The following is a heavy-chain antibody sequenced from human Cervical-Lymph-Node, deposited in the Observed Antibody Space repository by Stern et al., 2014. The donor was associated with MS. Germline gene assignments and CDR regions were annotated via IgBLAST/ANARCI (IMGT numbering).Heavy chain of an antibody. CDR3: ARGDCSGGSCYFDY. J-gene: IGHJ4*02. CDR2: IIPIFGTA. V-gene: IGHV1-69*01. CDR1: GGTFSSYA. Sequence: VHLVESGAEVKKPGSSVKVSCKASGGTFSSYAISWVRQAPGQGLEWMGGIIPIFGTANDAQKFQGRVTITADESTSTAYMELSSLRSEDTAVYYCARGDCSGGSCYFDYWGQGTLVTVSS. D-gene: IGHD2-15*01.